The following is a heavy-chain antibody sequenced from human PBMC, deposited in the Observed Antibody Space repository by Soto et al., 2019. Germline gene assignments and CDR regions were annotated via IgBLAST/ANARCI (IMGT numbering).Heavy chain of an antibody. CDR1: GSSVTSDEDY. Sequence: SDTLSLTCTVSGSSVTSDEDYWTCIRQSPGKGLEWIGYISNSGSTGYNPSLKTRLSMSVDRSKNQFTLRLTSVTAADTAVYFCATESGSTYGYFDHWGQGTQVTVSS. CDR3: ATESGSTYGYFDH. CDR2: ISNSGST. J-gene: IGHJ4*02. V-gene: IGHV4-30-4*02. D-gene: IGHD5-18*01.